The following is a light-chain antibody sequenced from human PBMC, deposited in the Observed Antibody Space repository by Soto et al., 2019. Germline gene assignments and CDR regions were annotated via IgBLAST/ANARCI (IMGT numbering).Light chain of an antibody. CDR2: SVS. V-gene: IGLV2-11*01. Sequence: QSALTQPRSVSGSPGQSVTISCTGTSSDVGGHNYVSWYQQYPGKAPRLFLSSVSKRPSGVPDRFSGSKSGNTASLTISGLQAEDEAEYYCCSYAGSYTYVFGTGTKVTVL. CDR1: SSDVGGHNY. J-gene: IGLJ1*01. CDR3: CSYAGSYTYV.